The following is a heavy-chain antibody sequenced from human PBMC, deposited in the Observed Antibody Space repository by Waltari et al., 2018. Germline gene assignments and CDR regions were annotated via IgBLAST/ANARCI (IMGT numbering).Heavy chain of an antibody. CDR3: ARHLYSIDYLELGN. CDR2: SSESGVTT. V-gene: IGHV3-23*01. Sequence: EVHLLESGGGLAQPGGSLRLSCAASGFNFISYAMGWVRQAPGKGLGGVSGSSESGVTTKYADSVKGRFNVSRDNSKNTGFLQLNSLRAEDTAIYYCARHLYSIDYLELGNWGQGTLVTVSS. J-gene: IGHJ4*02. CDR1: GFNFISYA. D-gene: IGHD3-22*01.